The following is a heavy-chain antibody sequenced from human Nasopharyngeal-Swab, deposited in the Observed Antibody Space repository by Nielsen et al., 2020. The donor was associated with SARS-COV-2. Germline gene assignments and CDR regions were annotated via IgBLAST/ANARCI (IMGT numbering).Heavy chain of an antibody. CDR2: MSPDY. Sequence: GESLKISCEASGFTFSDFYTTWIRQAPGKGLEWVAYMSPDYKYSNSVHDRFTVSRDNAKNSFYLQMDSLRAEDTAVYFCATYKYDTFGFTFDYWGQGTRVTVS. CDR1: GFTFSDFY. V-gene: IGHV3-11*06. D-gene: IGHD3-3*01. J-gene: IGHJ4*02. CDR3: ATYKYDTFGFTFDY.